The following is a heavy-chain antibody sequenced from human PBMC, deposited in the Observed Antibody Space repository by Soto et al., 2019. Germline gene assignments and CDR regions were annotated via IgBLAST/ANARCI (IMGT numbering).Heavy chain of an antibody. J-gene: IGHJ6*02. Sequence: GGSLRLSCAASGFTFSNYVMNWVRQAPGKGLDWVSAISASGGSTYYADSVKGRFTISRDNSKNTLYLQLSSLRAEDTAVYYCARDKGYSDSYYYAMDVWGQGTTVTVSS. CDR2: ISASGGST. V-gene: IGHV3-23*01. D-gene: IGHD4-4*01. CDR3: ARDKGYSDSYYYAMDV. CDR1: GFTFSNYV.